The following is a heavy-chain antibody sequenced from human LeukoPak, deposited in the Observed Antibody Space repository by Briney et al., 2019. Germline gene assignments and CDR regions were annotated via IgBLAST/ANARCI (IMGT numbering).Heavy chain of an antibody. CDR3: AKEGRSLQTY. CDR2: IKEDGTET. J-gene: IGHJ4*02. D-gene: IGHD5-24*01. CDR1: GFMFSRNW. Sequence: PGGPLSLPGQASGFMFSRNWMGGAPLPPGKGRKWVANIKEDGTETYYVDSVKGRFTISRDNAKNSLYLQMNSLRVEDTAVYYCAKEGRSLQTYWGQGTLVTVSS. V-gene: IGHV3-7*03.